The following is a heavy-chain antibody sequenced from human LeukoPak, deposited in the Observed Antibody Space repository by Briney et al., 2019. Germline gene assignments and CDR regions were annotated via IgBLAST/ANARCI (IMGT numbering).Heavy chain of an antibody. CDR1: GGSISSGSYY. CDR3: ARARITIFGEYMDV. Sequence: PSETLSLTCTVSGGSISSGSYYWSWIRQPAGKGLEWTGRIYTSGSTNYNPSLKSRVTISVDTSKNQFSLKLSSVTAADTAVYYCARARITIFGEYMDVWGKGTTVTVSS. D-gene: IGHD3-3*01. CDR2: IYTSGST. J-gene: IGHJ6*04. V-gene: IGHV4-61*02.